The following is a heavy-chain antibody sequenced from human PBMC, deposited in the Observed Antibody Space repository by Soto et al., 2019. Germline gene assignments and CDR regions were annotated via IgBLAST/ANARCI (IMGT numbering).Heavy chain of an antibody. CDR3: ASRFRPLGYCSGGSCYDRNYYYYYGMDV. CDR2: IIPIFGTA. V-gene: IGHV1-69*13. Sequence: GASVKVSCKASGGTFSSYAISWVRQAPGQGLEWMGGIIPIFGTANYAQKFQGRVTITADESTSTAYMELSSLRSEDTAVYYCASRFRPLGYCSGGSCYDRNYYYYYGMDVWGQGTTVTISS. D-gene: IGHD2-15*01. CDR1: GGTFSSYA. J-gene: IGHJ6*02.